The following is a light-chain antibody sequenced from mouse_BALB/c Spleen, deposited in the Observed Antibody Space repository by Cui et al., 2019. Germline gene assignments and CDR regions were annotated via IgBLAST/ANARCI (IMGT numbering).Light chain of an antibody. CDR1: RNVGTN. V-gene: IGKV6-15*01. CDR2: AAT. CDR3: QQYNSYPFT. J-gene: IGKJ4*01. Sequence: DIVMTQSQKFMSTSVGDRVSVTCKASRNVGTNVSWSQQKPGQSPKALIYAATTRYSGVPSRFTGSGSGTDFTITIRNVQYEDLAEYFCQQYNSYPFTFGSGTKLEIK.